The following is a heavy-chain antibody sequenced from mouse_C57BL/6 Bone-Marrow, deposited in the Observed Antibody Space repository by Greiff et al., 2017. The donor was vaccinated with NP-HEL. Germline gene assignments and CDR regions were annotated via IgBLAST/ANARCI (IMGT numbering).Heavy chain of an antibody. CDR1: GYTFTSYG. D-gene: IGHD1-1*01. CDR2: IYPRSGNP. Sequence: VQLKESGAELARPGASVKLSCKASGYTFTSYGISWVKQRTGQGLEWIGEIYPRSGNPYYNEKFKGKATLTADKSSSTAYMELRSLTSEDSAVYFCARSHYYGSSYVAYWGQGTLVTVAA. CDR3: ARSHYYGSSYVAY. V-gene: IGHV1-81*01. J-gene: IGHJ3*01.